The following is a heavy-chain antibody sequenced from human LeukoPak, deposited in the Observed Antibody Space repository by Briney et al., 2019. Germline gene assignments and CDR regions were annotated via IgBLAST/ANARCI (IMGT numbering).Heavy chain of an antibody. Sequence: RSQTQSLTCTVSGGSISSGSYYCSWIRQPAGKGLEWIGRIYTSGSTNYNRSLNCRVTLSVDPFKNPFSLTLSSVNVAVTAVYYCATTRYCGGDCYTSGGYNWFDPWGQGTLVTVSS. J-gene: IGHJ5*02. CDR3: ATTRYCGGDCYTSGGYNWFDP. D-gene: IGHD2-21*02. V-gene: IGHV4-61*02. CDR1: GGSISSGSYY. CDR2: IYTSGST.